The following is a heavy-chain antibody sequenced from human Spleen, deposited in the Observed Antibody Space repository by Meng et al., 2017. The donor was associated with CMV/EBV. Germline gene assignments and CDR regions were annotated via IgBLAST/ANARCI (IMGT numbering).Heavy chain of an antibody. J-gene: IGHJ3*02. Sequence: GGSLRLSCAASGFTFDDYAMHWVRQAPGKGLEWVSGISWNSGSIGYADSVKGRFTISRDNAKNSLSLQINSLRGEDTAVYSCARTPSRGRAFDIWGQGTKVTVSS. V-gene: IGHV3-9*01. CDR3: ARTPSRGRAFDI. CDR2: ISWNSGSI. CDR1: GFTFDDYA. D-gene: IGHD1/OR15-1a*01.